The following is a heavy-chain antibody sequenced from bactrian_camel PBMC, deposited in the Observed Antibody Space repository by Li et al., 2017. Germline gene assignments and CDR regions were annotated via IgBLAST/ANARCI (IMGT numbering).Heavy chain of an antibody. J-gene: IGHJ4*01. CDR3: AARYGGKLYHSPLTAADKFAL. CDR1: GNINC. Sequence: HVQLVESGGGSVQAGGSLRLSCTASGNINCMAWFRQAPGKSREGVAGVFTPDGSQYYADSVKGRFTISQDNAKNTVYLQMNDLKPEDTAMYYCAARYGGKLYHSPLTAADKFALWGQGTQVTVS. V-gene: IGHV3S53*01. CDR2: VFTPDGSQ. D-gene: IGHD6*01.